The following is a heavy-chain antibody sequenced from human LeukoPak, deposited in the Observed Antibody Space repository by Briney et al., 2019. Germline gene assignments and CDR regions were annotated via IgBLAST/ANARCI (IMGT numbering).Heavy chain of an antibody. J-gene: IGHJ4*02. CDR3: AREGGPYRPLDY. Sequence: SETLSLTCTVSGGSMSSYSWSWIRQPPGEGLEWIGFIYYSGSTNYNPSLKSRVTISVDTSKNQFSLKVNSVTAADTAVYYCAREGGPYRPLDYSGQGTLVTVAS. V-gene: IGHV4-59*12. CDR1: GGSMSSYS. CDR2: IYYSGST.